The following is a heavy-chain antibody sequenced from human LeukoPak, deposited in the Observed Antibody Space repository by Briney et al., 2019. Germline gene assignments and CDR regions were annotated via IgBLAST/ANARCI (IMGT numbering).Heavy chain of an antibody. Sequence: SETLSLTCTVSGGSISSYYWTWIRQPPGKGLEWIGYIYYSGSTNYCPSLESRLTISVDTSKNQFSLELSSVTAADTAVYYCASQSRGAGNSMDVWGQGTTVTVSS. CDR1: GGSISSYY. J-gene: IGHJ6*02. CDR2: IYYSGST. V-gene: IGHV4-59*08. CDR3: ASQSRGAGNSMDV.